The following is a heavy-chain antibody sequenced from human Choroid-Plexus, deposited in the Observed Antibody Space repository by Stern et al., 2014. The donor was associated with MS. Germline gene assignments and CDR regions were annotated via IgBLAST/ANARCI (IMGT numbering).Heavy chain of an antibody. J-gene: IGHJ5*02. CDR1: GFTFGSCA. CDR2: VSHDGSYK. CDR3: AKDRQYLTYFFDH. D-gene: IGHD2/OR15-2a*01. Sequence: VQLEESGGGVVQPGRPLRLSCVASGFTFGSCAMHWVRQAPCKGLEWVGGVSHDGSYKYYADSVKGRFTISRDNSQNTLYMQMSSLRPEDTAVYYCAKDRQYLTYFFDHWGQGSLVTVSS. V-gene: IGHV3-30*18.